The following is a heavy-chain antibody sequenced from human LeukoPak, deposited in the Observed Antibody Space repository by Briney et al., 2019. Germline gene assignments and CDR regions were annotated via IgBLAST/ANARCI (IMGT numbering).Heavy chain of an antibody. J-gene: IGHJ4*02. CDR1: GYTLTELS. CDR3: ARVVPAAVDY. D-gene: IGHD2-2*01. Sequence: ASVKVSCKVSGYTLTELSMHWVRQAPGKGLEWMGWINPNSGGTNYAQKFQGRVTMTRDTSISTAYMELSRLRSDDTAVYYCARVVPAAVDYWGQGTLVTVSS. V-gene: IGHV1-2*02. CDR2: INPNSGGT.